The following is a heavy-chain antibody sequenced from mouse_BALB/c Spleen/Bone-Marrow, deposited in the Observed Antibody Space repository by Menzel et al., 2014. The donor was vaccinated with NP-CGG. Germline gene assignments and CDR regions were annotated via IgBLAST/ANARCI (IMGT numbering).Heavy chain of an antibody. CDR3: ARGGISVDY. Sequence: VQLQQSGAELVRPGASVKISCKASGYAFSVYWMNWVKQGPGQGLEWIGQIYPGDGDTNYNGKLKGRATLTADKSSNTAYMQLSSLTSEDSAVYFCARGGISVDYWGQGTTLTVSS. CDR1: GYAFSVYW. CDR2: IYPGDGDT. V-gene: IGHV1-80*01. J-gene: IGHJ2*01.